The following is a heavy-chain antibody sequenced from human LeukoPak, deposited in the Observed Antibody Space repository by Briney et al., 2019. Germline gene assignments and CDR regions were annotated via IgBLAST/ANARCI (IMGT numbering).Heavy chain of an antibody. CDR1: GGSISSGGYS. Sequence: SETLSLTCAVSGGSISSGGYSWSWIRQPPGKGLEWIGYIYYSGSTNYNPSLKSRVTISVHTSKNQFSLKLSSVTAADTAVYYCARAPEYGLYYFDYWGQGTLVTVSS. CDR2: IYYSGST. V-gene: IGHV4-61*08. D-gene: IGHD1-14*01. CDR3: ARAPEYGLYYFDY. J-gene: IGHJ4*02.